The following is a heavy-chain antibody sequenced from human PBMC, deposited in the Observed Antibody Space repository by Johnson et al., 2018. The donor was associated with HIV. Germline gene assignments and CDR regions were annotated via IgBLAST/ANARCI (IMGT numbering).Heavy chain of an antibody. V-gene: IGHV3-20*04. J-gene: IGHJ3*02. CDR2: INWNGGST. CDR1: GFTFDDYG. Sequence: MLLVESGGGVVRPGGSLRLSCAASGFTFDDYGMSWVRQAPGKGLEWVSGINWNGGSTGYADSVKGRGTISRDNSKNTLYLQMNSLRAEDTAVYYCARINVDTTFYRACDIWGQGTMVTVSS. CDR3: ARINVDTTFYRACDI. D-gene: IGHD5-18*01.